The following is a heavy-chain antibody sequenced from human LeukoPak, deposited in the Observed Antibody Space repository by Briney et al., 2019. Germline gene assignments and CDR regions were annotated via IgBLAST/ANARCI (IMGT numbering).Heavy chain of an antibody. Sequence: GGSLRLSCAASGFTFDNHGMSWVRQVPGKGLEWVSGINWNGGSTGYADSVKGRFTISRDNAKNSLYLQMNSLRAEDTAVYYCARQLLGTGDYWGQGTLVTVSS. J-gene: IGHJ4*02. CDR1: GFTFDNHG. CDR3: ARQLLGTGDY. V-gene: IGHV3-20*04. D-gene: IGHD3-16*01. CDR2: INWNGGST.